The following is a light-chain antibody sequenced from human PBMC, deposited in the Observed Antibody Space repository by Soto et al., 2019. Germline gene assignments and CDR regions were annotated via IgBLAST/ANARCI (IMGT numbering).Light chain of an antibody. V-gene: IGKV3-20*01. J-gene: IGKJ1*01. CDR2: GAS. Sequence: EIVLTQSPGTLSLSPGERATLSCRASQSVSSSYLAWYQQKPGQAPRLLIYGASSRATGIPDRFSGSGSGTDFTLTISRLEPEGFAVYYCQQYGSSRTLGQGTKLEI. CDR1: QSVSSSY. CDR3: QQYGSSRT.